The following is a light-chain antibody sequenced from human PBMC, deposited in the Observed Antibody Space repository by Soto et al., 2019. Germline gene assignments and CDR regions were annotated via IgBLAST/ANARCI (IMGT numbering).Light chain of an antibody. CDR1: SSDVGGYNY. J-gene: IGLJ3*02. CDR2: EVN. CDR3: SSYAGSNNLGV. V-gene: IGLV2-8*01. Sequence: QSVLTQPPSASGSPGQSVTISCTGTSSDVGGYNYVSWYQQHPGEAPKLMIYEVNKRPSGVPDRFSGSKSGNTASLTVSGLQAEDEADYYCSSYAGSNNLGVFGGGTKLTVL.